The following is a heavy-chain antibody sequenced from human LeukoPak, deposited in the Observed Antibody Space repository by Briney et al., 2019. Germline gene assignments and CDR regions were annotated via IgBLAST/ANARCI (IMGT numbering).Heavy chain of an antibody. CDR1: GGSISSSSYY. D-gene: IGHD3-16*01. J-gene: IGHJ4*02. V-gene: IGHV4-39*07. Sequence: SETLSLTCTVSGGSISSSSYYWGWIRQPPGKGLEWIGSIYYSGSTYYNPSLKSRVTISVDTSKNQFSLKLSSVTAADTAVYYCARDPFEVGEQGFDYWGQGTLVTVSS. CDR2: IYYSGST. CDR3: ARDPFEVGEQGFDY.